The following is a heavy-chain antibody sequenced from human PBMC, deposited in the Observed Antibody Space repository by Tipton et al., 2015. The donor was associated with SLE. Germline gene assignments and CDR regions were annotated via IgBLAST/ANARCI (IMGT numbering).Heavy chain of an antibody. Sequence: GSLRLSCAASGFTVSSSYMSWVRQVPVKGLEWVSVIYSGGDTHYAESVKGRFTISRDSSKNTVYLQMNNLRAEDTAVYYCAREPQKDGIGGWFDHWGQGTLVTVSS. D-gene: IGHD1-26*01. V-gene: IGHV3-53*01. J-gene: IGHJ5*02. CDR1: GFTVSSSY. CDR3: AREPQKDGIGGWFDH. CDR2: IYSGGDT.